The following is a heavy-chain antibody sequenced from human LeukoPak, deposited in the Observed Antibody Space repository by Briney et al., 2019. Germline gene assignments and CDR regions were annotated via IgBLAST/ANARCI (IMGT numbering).Heavy chain of an antibody. CDR3: AKDATAVIGTVYMDV. CDR1: GFTFNTYS. Sequence: GGSLRLSCEASGFTFNTYSMNWARQAPGKGLEWVSSIDSSGGYMFYADSVKGRFIISRDNAKDSLYLQMNSLRAEDTAVYYCAKDATAVIGTVYMDVWGKGTTVTISS. D-gene: IGHD4-11*01. J-gene: IGHJ6*03. V-gene: IGHV3-21*06. CDR2: IDSSGGYM.